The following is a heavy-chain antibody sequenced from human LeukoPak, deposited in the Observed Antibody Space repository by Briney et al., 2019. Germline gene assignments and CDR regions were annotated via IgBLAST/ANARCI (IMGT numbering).Heavy chain of an antibody. J-gene: IGHJ4*02. Sequence: GGSLRLSCAASGFTFSSYSMSWVRQAPGKGLEWVSSISSNSSYIYYADSVKGRFTISRDNAKNSLYLQMNSLRAEDTAVYYCASGIAVAGTDYWGQGTLVTVSS. CDR2: ISSNSSYI. CDR1: GFTFSSYS. CDR3: ASGIAVAGTDY. V-gene: IGHV3-21*01. D-gene: IGHD6-19*01.